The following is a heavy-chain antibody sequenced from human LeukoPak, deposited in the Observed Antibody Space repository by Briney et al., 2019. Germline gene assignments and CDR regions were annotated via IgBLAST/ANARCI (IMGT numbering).Heavy chain of an antibody. CDR1: GGSISSSSYY. Sequence: PSETLSLTCTVSGGSISSSSYYWGWIRQPPGKGLEWIVSISYSGSTSYNPSLKSRVTISLVTSKNQFSLNLISVTAADTDVYYCARLYCSGSLCYLFDYWGQGTLVTVSS. CDR2: ISYSGST. J-gene: IGHJ4*02. CDR3: ARLYCSGSLCYLFDY. V-gene: IGHV4-39*01. D-gene: IGHD2-15*01.